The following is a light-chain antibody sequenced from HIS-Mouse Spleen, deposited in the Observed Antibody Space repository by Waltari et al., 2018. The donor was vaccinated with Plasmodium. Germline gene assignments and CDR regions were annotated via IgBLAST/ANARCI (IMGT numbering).Light chain of an antibody. CDR3: QQYNSYSYT. J-gene: IGKJ2*01. CDR2: KAS. CDR1: QSISSW. Sequence: DIQMTQSPSTLSASVGARVTITCRASQSISSWLAWYQQKPGKAPKLLSYKASSLDSGVPSRFSGSGSGTEFTLTISSLQPDDFATYYCQQYNSYSYTFGQGTKLEIK. V-gene: IGKV1-5*03.